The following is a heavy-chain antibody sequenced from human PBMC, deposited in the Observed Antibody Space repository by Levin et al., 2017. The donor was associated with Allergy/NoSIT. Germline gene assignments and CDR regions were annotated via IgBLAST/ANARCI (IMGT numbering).Heavy chain of an antibody. CDR3: AKQYSSGWVSPFYFDS. J-gene: IGHJ4*02. V-gene: IGHV3-23*01. CDR2: ITSGGST. Sequence: PGGSLRLSCAVSGFTFTSYAMTWVRQAPGKGLEWVSTITSGGSTYYADSVKGRFTVSRDTSKNTLYLQMNSLRAVDTAVYYCAKQYSSGWVSPFYFDSWGQGTLVTVSS. D-gene: IGHD6-19*01. CDR1: GFTFTSYA.